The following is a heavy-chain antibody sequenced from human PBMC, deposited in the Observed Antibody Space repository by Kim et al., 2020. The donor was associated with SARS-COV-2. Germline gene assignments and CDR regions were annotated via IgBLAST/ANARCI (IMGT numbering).Heavy chain of an antibody. J-gene: IGHJ5*02. D-gene: IGHD5-18*01. CDR3: ARDIPDDRGYSYGDWFDP. V-gene: IGHV1-69*13. CDR2: IIPIFGTA. Sequence: SVKVSCKASGGTFSSYAISWVRQAPGQGLEWMGGIIPIFGTANYAQKFQGRVTITADESTSTAYMELSSLRSEDTAVYYCARDIPDDRGYSYGDWFDPWGQGTLVTVSS. CDR1: GGTFSSYA.